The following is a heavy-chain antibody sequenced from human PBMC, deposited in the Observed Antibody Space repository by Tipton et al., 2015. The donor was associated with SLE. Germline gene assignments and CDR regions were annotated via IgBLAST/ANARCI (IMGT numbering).Heavy chain of an antibody. J-gene: IGHJ4*02. CDR3: ARTLAAQIDY. D-gene: IGHD6-6*01. Sequence: WVRQAPGKGLEWIGSIYYSGSTYYNPSLKSRVTISVDTSKNQFSLKLSSVTAADTAVYYCARTLAAQIDYWGQGTLVTVSS. V-gene: IGHV4-39*01. CDR2: IYYSGST.